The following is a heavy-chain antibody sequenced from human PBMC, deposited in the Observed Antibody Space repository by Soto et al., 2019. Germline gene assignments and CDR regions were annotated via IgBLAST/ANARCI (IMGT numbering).Heavy chain of an antibody. D-gene: IGHD2-2*02. V-gene: IGHV4-31*03. CDR2: IYYSGST. CDR1: GGSISSSTYY. Sequence: TSETLSLTCTVSGGSISSSTYYWGWIRQHPGKGLEWIGYIYYSGSTYYNPSLKSRVTISVDTSKNQFSLKLSSVTAADTAVYYCAGYCSSTSCYTGTDYWGQGTLVTVSS. CDR3: AGYCSSTSCYTGTDY. J-gene: IGHJ4*02.